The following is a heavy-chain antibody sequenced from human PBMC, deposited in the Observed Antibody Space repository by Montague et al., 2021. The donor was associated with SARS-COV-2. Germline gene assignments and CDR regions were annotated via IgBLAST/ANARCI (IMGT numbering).Heavy chain of an antibody. CDR3: AVTCGSGSYSTYYYGMDV. CDR2: INNSGST. Sequence: SETLSLTCAVYGGSFSGYYWSWIRQPPGKGLEWIGEINNSGSTTYNPSLKSRFTISVATSKNQFSLKLSSVTAADTAVYYCAVTCGSGSYSTYYYGMDVWGQGTTVTVSS. CDR1: GGSFSGYY. V-gene: IGHV4-34*01. J-gene: IGHJ6*02. D-gene: IGHD3-10*01.